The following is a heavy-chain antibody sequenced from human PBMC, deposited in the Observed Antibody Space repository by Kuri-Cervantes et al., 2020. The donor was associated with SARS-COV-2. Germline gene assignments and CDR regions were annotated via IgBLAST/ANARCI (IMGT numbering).Heavy chain of an antibody. CDR3: ARVGRFLEWLLSVGGYYYYMDV. D-gene: IGHD3-3*01. V-gene: IGHV4-34*01. J-gene: IGHJ6*03. Sequence: SQTLALTCAVYGGSFRGYYWSWIRQPPGKGLVWIGEINHSGSTNYNPSLKSRVTISVDTSKNQFSLKLSSVTAADTAVYYCARVGRFLEWLLSVGGYYYYMDVWGKGTTVTVSS. CDR1: GGSFRGYY. CDR2: INHSGST.